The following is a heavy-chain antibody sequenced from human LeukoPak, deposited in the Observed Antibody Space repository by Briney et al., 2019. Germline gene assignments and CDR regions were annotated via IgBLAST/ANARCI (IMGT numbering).Heavy chain of an antibody. CDR1: GFTFSSYA. Sequence: QPGGSPRLSCAASGFTFSSYAMHWVSQAPGKGLEWVAVISYDGSNKYYADSVKGRFTISRDNSKNTLYLQMNSLRAEDTAVYYCARDQKETYVDYWGQGTLVTVSS. CDR3: ARDQKETYVDY. J-gene: IGHJ4*02. D-gene: IGHD5-24*01. V-gene: IGHV3-30-3*01. CDR2: ISYDGSNK.